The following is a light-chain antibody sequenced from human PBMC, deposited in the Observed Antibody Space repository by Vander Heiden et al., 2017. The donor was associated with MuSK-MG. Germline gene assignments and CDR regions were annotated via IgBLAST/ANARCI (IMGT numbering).Light chain of an antibody. Sequence: DIQMTQSPSTLSASVGDRVSITCRASQSISSWLTWYQQKPGKAPKLLIYKASNLESGVPSRFSGSGSGTEFTLTISGRQPDDFATYYCQQYNVYWSWTFGQGTKVEIK. J-gene: IGKJ1*01. V-gene: IGKV1-5*03. CDR3: QQYNVYWSWT. CDR1: QSISSW. CDR2: KAS.